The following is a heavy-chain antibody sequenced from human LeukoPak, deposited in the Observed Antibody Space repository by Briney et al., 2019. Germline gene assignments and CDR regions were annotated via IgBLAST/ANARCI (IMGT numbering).Heavy chain of an antibody. V-gene: IGHV4-30-4*01. Sequence: PSQTLSLTCTVSGGSLSSGDYYGSWIRHPPGKGLEWIGYIYYSGSTYYNPSLKSRVTISVDTSKNQFSLKLSSVTAADTAVYYCAREYNWNFNWFDPWGQGTLVTVSS. CDR2: IYYSGST. CDR1: GGSLSSGDYY. D-gene: IGHD1-1*01. J-gene: IGHJ5*02. CDR3: AREYNWNFNWFDP.